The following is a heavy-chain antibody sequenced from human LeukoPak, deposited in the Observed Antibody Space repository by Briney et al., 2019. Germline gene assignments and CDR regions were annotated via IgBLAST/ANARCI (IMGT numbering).Heavy chain of an antibody. CDR3: GAAAPGDY. J-gene: IGHJ4*02. Sequence: ASVKVSCKASGYTFTSYYMHWVRQAPGQGLEWMGIINPSGGSTSYAQKFQGRVTITADKSTSTAYMELSSLRSEDTAVYYCGAAAPGDYWGQGTLVTVSS. V-gene: IGHV1-46*01. CDR2: INPSGGST. D-gene: IGHD6-13*01. CDR1: GYTFTSYY.